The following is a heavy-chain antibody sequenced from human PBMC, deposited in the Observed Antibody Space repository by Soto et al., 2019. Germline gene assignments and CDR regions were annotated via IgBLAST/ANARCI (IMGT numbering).Heavy chain of an antibody. Sequence: ASVKVSCKASGYTFTGYYMHWVRQAPGQGLEWMGWINPNSGGTNYAQKFQGRVTMTRDTSISTAYMELSRLRSDDTALYYCAKDSYSGYDSKFDSWGQGTQVTVSS. CDR1: GYTFTGYY. V-gene: IGHV1-2*02. CDR3: AKDSYSGYDSKFDS. J-gene: IGHJ4*02. CDR2: INPNSGGT. D-gene: IGHD5-12*01.